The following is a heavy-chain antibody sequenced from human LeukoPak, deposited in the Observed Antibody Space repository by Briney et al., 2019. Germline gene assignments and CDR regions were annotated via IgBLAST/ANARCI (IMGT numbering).Heavy chain of an antibody. CDR2: IYYSGST. V-gene: IGHV4-39*02. D-gene: IGHD3-3*01. Sequence: SETLSLTCTVSGGSISSSSYYWGWILQPPGNGLEWIGSIYYSGSTYYNPSLKSRVTISVDTSKNQFSLKLSSVTAADTAVYYCARDDYDFWSGYSIDYWGQGTLVTVSS. CDR1: GGSISSSSYY. CDR3: ARDDYDFWSGYSIDY. J-gene: IGHJ4*02.